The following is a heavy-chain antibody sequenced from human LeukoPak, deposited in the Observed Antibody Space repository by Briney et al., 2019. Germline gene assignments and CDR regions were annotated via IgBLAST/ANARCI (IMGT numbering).Heavy chain of an antibody. V-gene: IGHV3-66*01. CDR2: IYSGGST. CDR1: GFTVSSNY. CDR3: ARDRRGAFDI. J-gene: IGHJ3*02. Sequence: GGSLRLSCAASGFTVSSNYMSWDRQAPGKGLEWVSVIYSGGSTYYADSVKGRFTISRDNSKNTLYLQMSSLRAEDTAVYYCARDRRGAFDIWGQGTMVTVSS.